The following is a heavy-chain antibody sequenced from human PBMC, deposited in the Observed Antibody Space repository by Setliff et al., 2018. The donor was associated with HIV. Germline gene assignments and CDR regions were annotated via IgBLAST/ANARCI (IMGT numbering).Heavy chain of an antibody. CDR3: ARDPAPSSSASYFQH. CDR2: INPNSGGT. J-gene: IGHJ1*01. Sequence: ASVKVSCKASGYTFTVYYMHWVRQAPGQGLEWMGRINPNSGGTNYAQKFQGRVTMTRDTSISTVYMELSSLRSEDTAVYYCARDPAPSSSASYFQHWGQGTPVTVSS. CDR1: GYTFTVYY. V-gene: IGHV1-2*06. D-gene: IGHD6-6*01.